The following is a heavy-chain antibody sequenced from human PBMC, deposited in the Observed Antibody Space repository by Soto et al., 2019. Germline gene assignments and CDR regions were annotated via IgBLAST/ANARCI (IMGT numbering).Heavy chain of an antibody. V-gene: IGHV3-23*01. D-gene: IGHD4-17*01. CDR2: IIQDGTT. J-gene: IGHJ4*02. CDR3: AQDLRPDGVWDFDS. Sequence: EVQLLESGGGLVQPGGSLRLSCAASGFTFSSYSMAWVRQAPGRGPEWVSGIIQDGTTYYADSVKGRFTISRDNSRNSVYLQMITLRGEDTAVYYCAQDLRPDGVWDFDSWGQGTLVTVSS. CDR1: GFTFSSYS.